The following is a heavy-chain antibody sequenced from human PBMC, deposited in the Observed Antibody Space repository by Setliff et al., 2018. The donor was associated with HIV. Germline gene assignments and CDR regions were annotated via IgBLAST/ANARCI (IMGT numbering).Heavy chain of an antibody. Sequence: ASVKVSCKASGYTFTNYFMQWVRQAPGQGLEWMGIINPSTGNTNYAQNFQGRVTLTRDTSTSTVYMEVSSLRSEDTAVYYCARARKGDYRSVSWYLDLWGRGTVVT. CDR2: INPSTGNT. J-gene: IGHJ2*01. CDR3: ARARKGDYRSVSWYLDL. V-gene: IGHV1-46*01. D-gene: IGHD4-17*01. CDR1: GYTFTNYF.